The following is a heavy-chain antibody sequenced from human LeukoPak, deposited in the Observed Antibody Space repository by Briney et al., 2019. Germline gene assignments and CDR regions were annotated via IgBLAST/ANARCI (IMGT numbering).Heavy chain of an antibody. Sequence: GGSLRLSCAASGFTFSSYWMHWVRQAPGKGLVWVSRINSDGSRTSYADSVKGRFTISRDNALHTLYLQMNSLRAEDTAIYFCATAEGDGGGWRFGNWGQGTLVTVSS. CDR2: INSDGSRT. V-gene: IGHV3-74*01. D-gene: IGHD6-19*01. J-gene: IGHJ1*01. CDR1: GFTFSSYW. CDR3: ATAEGDGGGWRFGN.